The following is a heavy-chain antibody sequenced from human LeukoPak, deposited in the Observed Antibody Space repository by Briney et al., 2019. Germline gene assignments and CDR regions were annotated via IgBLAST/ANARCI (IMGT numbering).Heavy chain of an antibody. D-gene: IGHD3-9*01. CDR3: ARDIYYDILTGYYKAHDAFDI. CDR2: IYYSGST. Sequence: SETLSLTCSVADGSTSSSSYYWGWIRQPPGKGLEWIGSIYYSGSTYYNPSLKSRVTISVDTSKNQFSLKLSSVTAADTAVYYCARDIYYDILTGYYKAHDAFDIWGQGTMVTVSS. J-gene: IGHJ3*02. CDR1: DGSTSSSSYY. V-gene: IGHV4-39*07.